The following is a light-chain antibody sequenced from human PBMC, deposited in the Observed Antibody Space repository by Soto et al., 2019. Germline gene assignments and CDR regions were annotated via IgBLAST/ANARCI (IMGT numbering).Light chain of an antibody. CDR3: CSYAGSSSFRVL. Sequence: QSALTQPASVSGSPGQSITISCTGTSSDVGSYNLVSWYQQHPGKAPKLIIYDVTKRPSGVPDRFSGSKSGNTASLIISGLQAADEAEYYCCCCSYAGSSSFRVLFGGGTKLTVL. J-gene: IGLJ2*01. CDR2: DVT. CDR1: SSDVGSYNL. V-gene: IGLV2-23*02.